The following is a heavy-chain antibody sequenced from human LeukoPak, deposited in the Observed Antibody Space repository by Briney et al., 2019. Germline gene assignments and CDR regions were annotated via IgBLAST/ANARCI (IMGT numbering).Heavy chain of an antibody. Sequence: PSQTLSLTCTVSGGSISSGGYYWSWIRQHPGKGLEWIGYIYYSGSTYSNPSLKSRVTISVDTSKNQFSLNLSSVTAADTAVYYCARYCSSTNGYKGGFDPWGQGTLATVSS. D-gene: IGHD2-2*01. CDR2: IYYSGST. V-gene: IGHV4-31*03. J-gene: IGHJ5*02. CDR3: ARYCSSTNGYKGGFDP. CDR1: GGSISSGGYY.